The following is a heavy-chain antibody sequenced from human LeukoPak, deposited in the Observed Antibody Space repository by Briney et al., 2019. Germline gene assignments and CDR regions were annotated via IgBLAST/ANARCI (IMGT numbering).Heavy chain of an antibody. CDR2: ISSSSSTI. CDR3: ARDHKLGIAARHYFDY. D-gene: IGHD6-6*01. V-gene: IGHV3-48*01. CDR1: GFTFSSYS. J-gene: IGHJ4*02. Sequence: GGSLRLSCAASGFTFSSYSMNWVRQAPGKGLEWVSYISSSSSTIYYADSVKGRFTISRDNAKNSLYLQMNSLRAEDTAVYYCARDHKLGIAARHYFDYWGQGTLVTVSS.